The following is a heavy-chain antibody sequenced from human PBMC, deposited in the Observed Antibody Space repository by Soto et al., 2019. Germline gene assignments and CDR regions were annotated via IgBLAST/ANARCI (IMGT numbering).Heavy chain of an antibody. CDR2: INPSGGST. CDR3: ATGTHITMIDFAY. J-gene: IGHJ4*02. Sequence: GASVKVSCKASGYTFTSYYMHWVRQALGQGLEWMGIINPSGGSTSYAQKFQGRVTMTRDTSTSTVYMELSSLRSEDTAAYYCATGTHITMIDFAYWGQGTLVTVSS. CDR1: GYTFTSYY. V-gene: IGHV1-46*01. D-gene: IGHD3-22*01.